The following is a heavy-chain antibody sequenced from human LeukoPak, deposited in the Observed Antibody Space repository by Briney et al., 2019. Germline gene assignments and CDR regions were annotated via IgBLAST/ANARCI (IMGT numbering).Heavy chain of an antibody. CDR1: GNSFTSYW. CDR3: ARQATIQMYYFDY. V-gene: IGHV5-51*01. J-gene: IGHJ4*02. CDR2: IYPGDSDT. Sequence: GESLKISCKGSGNSFTSYWIGWVRQMPGKGLEWMGIIYPGDSDTRYSPSFQGQVTISADKSISTAYLQWSSLKASDTAMYYCARQATIQMYYFDYWGQGTLVTVSS. D-gene: IGHD1-26*01.